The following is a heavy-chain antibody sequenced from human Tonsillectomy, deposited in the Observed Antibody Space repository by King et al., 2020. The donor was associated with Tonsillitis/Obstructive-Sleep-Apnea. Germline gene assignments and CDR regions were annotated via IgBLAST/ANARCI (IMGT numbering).Heavy chain of an antibody. V-gene: IGHV3-15*01. J-gene: IGHJ4*02. CDR3: TTGYCTNGVCYSPDY. Sequence: VQLVESGGGLVKPGGSLRLSCVASGFTFSNAWMSWVRQAPGKGLEWVGRIKSKTDGGTTDYAAPVKGRFTISRDDSKNTLYLQMNSLKTEDTAVYYCTTGYCTNGVCYSPDYWGQGTLVTVSS. D-gene: IGHD2-8*01. CDR2: IKSKTDGGTT. CDR1: GFTFSNAW.